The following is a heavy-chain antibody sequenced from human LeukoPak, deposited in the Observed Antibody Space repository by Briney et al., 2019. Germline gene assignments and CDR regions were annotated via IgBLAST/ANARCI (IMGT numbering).Heavy chain of an antibody. D-gene: IGHD4-23*01. J-gene: IGHJ2*01. CDR2: MNPNSGNT. CDR3: ARTSDDYGGDNPGYWYFDL. V-gene: IGHV1-8*03. Sequence: ASVKVSCKASGYTFTSYDINWVRQATGQGLEWMGWMNPNSGNTGYAQKFQGRVTITRNTSISTAYMELSSLRSEDTAVYYCARTSDDYGGDNPGYWYFDLWGRGTLVTVSS. CDR1: GYTFTSYD.